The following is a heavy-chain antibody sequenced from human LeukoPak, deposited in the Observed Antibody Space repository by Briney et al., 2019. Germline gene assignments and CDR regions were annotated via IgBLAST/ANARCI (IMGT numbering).Heavy chain of an antibody. CDR1: GGSISSTSYY. V-gene: IGHV4-39*01. D-gene: IGHD3-10*01. CDR2: MYYSGTT. J-gene: IGHJ5*02. Sequence: PSATLSLTRTVSGGSISSTSYYSGWLRQPPGKGLEWIVSMYYSGTTYYNPSLKSRVIIAVDTPKHQIFLKLSSVTAADTAVYYCARNHYYGSGSYYDPQNWFDPWGQGTLVTVSS. CDR3: ARNHYYGSGSYYDPQNWFDP.